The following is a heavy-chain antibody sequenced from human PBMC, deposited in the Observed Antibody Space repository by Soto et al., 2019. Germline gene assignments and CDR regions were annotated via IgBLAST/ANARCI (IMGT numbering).Heavy chain of an antibody. J-gene: IGHJ4*02. V-gene: IGHV4-59*01. CDR1: GDSIIGYY. CDR3: ARSPASAAYSYGNFVS. D-gene: IGHD5-18*01. Sequence: SETLSLTCTVSGDSIIGYYWSWIRQSPGKGLEWIGCIYSSGSTNYNPSLKSRVTLSVDTSKNQFSLKLPSMTAADTAMYYCARSPASAAYSYGNFVSWGQGAMVPV. CDR2: IYSSGST.